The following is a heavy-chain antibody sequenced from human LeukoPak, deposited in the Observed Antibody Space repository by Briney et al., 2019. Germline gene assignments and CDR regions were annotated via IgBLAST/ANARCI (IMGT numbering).Heavy chain of an antibody. CDR2: IFNTGNT. CDR3: ASRPADTTWYGVFDY. CDR1: GGSINSHY. D-gene: IGHD3-10*01. J-gene: IGHJ4*02. V-gene: IGHV4-59*11. Sequence: SETLSLTSSVSGGSINSHYWSWIRQPPGKRLEWIGYIFNTGNTNYNPSLASRVIMSVDTSRAQFFLRLSPVTAADTAIYYCASRPADTTWYGVFDYWSQGTLVTVSS.